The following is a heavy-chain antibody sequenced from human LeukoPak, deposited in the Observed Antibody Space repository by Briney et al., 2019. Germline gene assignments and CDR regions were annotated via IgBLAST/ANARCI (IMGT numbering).Heavy chain of an antibody. Sequence: SETLCLTCTVSGGSIRSYYWSWIRQSPGRGLEWIGYVSYSGNTNYNPSLKSRVTMSLDTSKNQFSLNLSSVTAADTAVYYCARNWHDYAFDIWGQGTMVTVSS. CDR2: VSYSGNT. D-gene: IGHD1-1*01. J-gene: IGHJ3*02. V-gene: IGHV4-59*08. CDR3: ARNWHDYAFDI. CDR1: GGSIRSYY.